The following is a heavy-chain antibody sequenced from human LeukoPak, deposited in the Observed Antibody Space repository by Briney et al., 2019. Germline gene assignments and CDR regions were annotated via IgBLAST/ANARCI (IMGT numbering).Heavy chain of an antibody. CDR3: VKDKDSLWGSPYFFDN. J-gene: IGHJ4*02. V-gene: IGHV3-23*01. CDR1: GFIFSTFV. CDR2: ISGSGDRT. D-gene: IGHD3-16*01. Sequence: GGSLRLSCEASGFIFSTFVMNWVRQAPGRGLEWVSGISGSGDRTYYVDSVQGRFTISRDNSNNKLYLQMNSLRVEDTAVYFCVKDKDSLWGSPYFFDNWGQGTLVTVSS.